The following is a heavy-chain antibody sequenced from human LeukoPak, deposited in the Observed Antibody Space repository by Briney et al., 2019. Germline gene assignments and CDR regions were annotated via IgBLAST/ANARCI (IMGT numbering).Heavy chain of an antibody. CDR2: FPREDGER. CDR1: GYTLTELS. J-gene: IGHJ3*01. V-gene: IGHV1-24*01. CDR3: ASDFRVGVLYAFGL. Sequence: ASVKVSCKVSGYTLTELSIHWVRQAHGKGLEWMGGFPREDGERIYAQSFQGRVTMTEESSTDTAYMELSGLKSEDTAVYFCASDFRVGVLYAFGLWGQGTMVTVSP. D-gene: IGHD3-10*01.